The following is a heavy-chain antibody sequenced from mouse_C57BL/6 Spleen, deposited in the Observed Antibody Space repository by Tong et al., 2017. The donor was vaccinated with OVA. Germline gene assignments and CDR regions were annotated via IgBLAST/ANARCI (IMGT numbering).Heavy chain of an antibody. J-gene: IGHJ3*01. CDR2: INPYNGAT. CDR3: ARRGLWLRPWFAY. V-gene: IGHV1-26*01. Sequence: EVQLQESGPELVKPGASVKMSCKASGYTFTDYYMKWVKQSHGKSLEWIGRINPYNGATSYNQNFKDKASLTVDKSSSTAYMELHSLTSEDSAVYYCARRGLWLRPWFAYWGQGTLVTVSA. D-gene: IGHD2-2*01. CDR1: GYTFTDYY.